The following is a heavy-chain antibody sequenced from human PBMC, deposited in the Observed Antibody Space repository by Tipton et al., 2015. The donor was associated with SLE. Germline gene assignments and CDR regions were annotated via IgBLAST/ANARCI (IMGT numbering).Heavy chain of an antibody. Sequence: SLRLSCAASGFFFSNYGLHCVRQAPGKGLGWVVVIWYDRSNKYYADSVKGRFTISRDNSRNTVDLQMSSLRAEDTAVYYCARPQFSQTYYDYIWGYWGRGTLVTVSS. D-gene: IGHD3-16*01. CDR2: IWYDRSNK. V-gene: IGHV3-33*08. CDR1: GFFFSNYG. CDR3: ARPQFSQTYYDYIWGY. J-gene: IGHJ4*02.